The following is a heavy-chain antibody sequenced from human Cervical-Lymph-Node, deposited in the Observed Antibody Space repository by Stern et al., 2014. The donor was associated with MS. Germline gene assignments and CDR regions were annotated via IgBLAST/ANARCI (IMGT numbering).Heavy chain of an antibody. D-gene: IGHD6-13*01. CDR1: GGSFSNNA. CDR2: IIPLLNIV. Sequence: VQLVESGAEVKKPGSSVKVSCEASGGSFSNNAINWVRQAPGQGFEWIGRIIPLLNIVNYARAFQGRVSFTADKSTGTVYMELRSLTSEDTALYFCSCGNVAASGTDYFDFWGHGTLVTVSS. J-gene: IGHJ4*01. V-gene: IGHV1-69*04. CDR3: SCGNVAASGTDYFDF.